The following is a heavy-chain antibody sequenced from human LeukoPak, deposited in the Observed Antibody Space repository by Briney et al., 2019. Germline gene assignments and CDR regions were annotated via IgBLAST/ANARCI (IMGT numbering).Heavy chain of an antibody. CDR1: GGTFSSYA. CDR2: IIPIFGTA. D-gene: IGHD6-6*01. V-gene: IGHV1-69*05. Sequence: SVKVSCKASGGTFSSYAISWVRQAPGQGLEWMGGIIPIFGTANYAQKFQGRVTITTDESTSTAYMELSSLRSEDTAVYYCARASLGLVRGAGGAFDIWGQGTMVTVSS. J-gene: IGHJ3*02. CDR3: ARASLGLVRGAGGAFDI.